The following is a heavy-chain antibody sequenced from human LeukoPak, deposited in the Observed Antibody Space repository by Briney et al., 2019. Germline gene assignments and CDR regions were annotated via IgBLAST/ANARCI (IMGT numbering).Heavy chain of an antibody. CDR2: VDWDDDK. V-gene: IGHV2-70*11. CDR3: AQSPTSHVDPQY. D-gene: IGHD5-12*01. Sequence: ESGPALVKPTQTLTLTCTFSGFSLSTSGMCISWIRQPPGKALEWLARVDWDDDKYYSTSLKTRLTISKDTSKNQVVLTMTNMDPVDTATYYCAQSPTSHVDPQYWGQGTLVTVSS. CDR1: GFSLSTSGMC. J-gene: IGHJ4*02.